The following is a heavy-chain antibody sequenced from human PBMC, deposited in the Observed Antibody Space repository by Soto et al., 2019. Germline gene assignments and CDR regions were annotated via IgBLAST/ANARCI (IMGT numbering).Heavy chain of an antibody. CDR2: ISGSGGST. Sequence: GWSLRLSCAASGFTFSSYAMSWVRQAPGKGLEWVSAISGSGGSTYYADSVKGRFTISRDTSKNTLYLQMNSLRAEDTAIYYCAKGELATIRNSFDPWGQGTLVTFSS. CDR3: AKGELATIRNSFDP. CDR1: GFTFSSYA. D-gene: IGHD5-12*01. J-gene: IGHJ5*02. V-gene: IGHV3-23*01.